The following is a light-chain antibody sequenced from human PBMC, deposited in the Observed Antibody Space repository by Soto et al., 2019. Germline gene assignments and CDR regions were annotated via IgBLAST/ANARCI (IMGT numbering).Light chain of an antibody. CDR3: QQFRDT. CDR1: QSVSSSY. CDR2: GAS. J-gene: IGKJ2*01. V-gene: IGKV3-20*01. Sequence: EIVLTQSPGTLSLSPGERATLSCRASQSVSSSYLAWYQQKPGQAPRLLIYGASSRATGIPDRFSGSGSGTVFTLTISRLEPEDFAVYYSQQFRDTFGQGTKLEIK.